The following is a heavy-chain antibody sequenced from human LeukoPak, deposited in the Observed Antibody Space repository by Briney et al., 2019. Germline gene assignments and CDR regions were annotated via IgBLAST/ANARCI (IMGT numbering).Heavy chain of an antibody. V-gene: IGHV1-8*01. J-gene: IGHJ6*02. Sequence: ASVKVSCKASGYTFTSYDINWVRQATGQGLEWMGWMNPNSGNTGYAQKFQGRVTMTRNTSISTAYMELSSLRSEDTAVYYCARVPTVITMVRGVANYYYYYGMDVWGQGTTVTVSS. D-gene: IGHD3-10*01. CDR3: ARVPTVITMVRGVANYYYYYGMDV. CDR2: MNPNSGNT. CDR1: GYTFTSYD.